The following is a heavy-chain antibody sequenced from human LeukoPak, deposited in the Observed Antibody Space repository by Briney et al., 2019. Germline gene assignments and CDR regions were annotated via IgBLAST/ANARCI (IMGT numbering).Heavy chain of an antibody. V-gene: IGHV3-53*01. CDR2: IYSGGST. CDR3: ARVERVVVFSFDY. CDR1: GFTVSSNY. D-gene: IGHD3-22*01. J-gene: IGHJ4*02. Sequence: GGSLRLSCAASGFTVSSNYMSWVRQAPGKGLEWVSVIYSGGSTYYADSVKGRFTISRDNSKNTLYLQMNSLRAEDTAVYYCARVERVVVFSFDYWGQGTLVTVSS.